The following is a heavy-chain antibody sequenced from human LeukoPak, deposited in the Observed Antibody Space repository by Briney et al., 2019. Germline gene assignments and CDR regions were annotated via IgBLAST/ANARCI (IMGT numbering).Heavy chain of an antibody. D-gene: IGHD4-17*01. CDR3: AREHMTRVTLDY. J-gene: IGHJ4*02. CDR1: GYTFTGYY. CDR2: IIPIFGTA. Sequence: SVKVSCKASGYTFTGYYMYWVRQAPGQGLEWMGGIIPIFGTANYAQKFQGRVTITADKSTSTAYMELSSLRSEDTAVYYCAREHMTRVTLDYWGQGTLVTVSS. V-gene: IGHV1-69*06.